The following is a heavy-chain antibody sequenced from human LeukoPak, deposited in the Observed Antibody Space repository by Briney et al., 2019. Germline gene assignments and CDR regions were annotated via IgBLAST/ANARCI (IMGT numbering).Heavy chain of an antibody. CDR3: ARGLEVVTAISQGWFDP. CDR2: ISYDGGNK. V-gene: IGHV3-30-3*01. Sequence: GGSLRLSCAASGFTFSSYAMHWVRQAPGKGLEWVAVISYDGGNKYYADSVKGRFTISRDNSKNTLYLQMNSLRAEDTAVYYCARGLEVVTAISQGWFDPWGQGTLVTVSS. J-gene: IGHJ5*02. CDR1: GFTFSSYA. D-gene: IGHD2-21*02.